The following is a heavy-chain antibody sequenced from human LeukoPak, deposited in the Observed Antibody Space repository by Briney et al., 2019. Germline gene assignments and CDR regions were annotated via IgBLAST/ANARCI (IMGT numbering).Heavy chain of an antibody. CDR2: IYTSGST. Sequence: SETLSLTCAVSGDSISSYYWSWIRQPAGKGLEWIGRIYTSGSTNYNPSLKSRVTMSVDTSKNQFSLKLSSVTAADTAVYYCARGGIQLWNYWYFDLWGRGTLVTVSS. D-gene: IGHD5-18*01. J-gene: IGHJ2*01. CDR1: GDSISSYY. V-gene: IGHV4-4*07. CDR3: ARGGIQLWNYWYFDL.